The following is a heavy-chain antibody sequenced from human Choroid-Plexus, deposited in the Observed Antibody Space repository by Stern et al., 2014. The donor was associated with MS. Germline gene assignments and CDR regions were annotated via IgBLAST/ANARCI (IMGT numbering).Heavy chain of an antibody. Sequence: QLQLQESGPGLVKPSQTLSLTCSVSGYSITSAAFSWTWIRQAPGKGLEWIGSRYYGGLPPYNPSLRSRVNTPFAPSMTQFSLRGTSVTAADTAVYSCARGRIRFHPPLDPWGQGTLVTVSS. CDR1: GYSITSAAFS. CDR3: ARGRIRFHPPLDP. V-gene: IGHV4-30-2*01. CDR2: RYYGGLP. D-gene: IGHD3-3*02. J-gene: IGHJ5*02.